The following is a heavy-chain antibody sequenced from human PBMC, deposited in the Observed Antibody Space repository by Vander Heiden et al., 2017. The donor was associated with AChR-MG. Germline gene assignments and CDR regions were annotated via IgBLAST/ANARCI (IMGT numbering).Heavy chain of an antibody. CDR2: SRNKANSYTT. D-gene: IGHD4-4*01. V-gene: IGHV3-72*01. CDR3: TRLTTGRRSYYGMDV. Sequence: EVQLVESGAGLVQPGGSLSLSCAASGFTLSDHNMDWVRQAPEKGLEWVGRSRNKANSYTTEYATSVKGRFTISRDDSKNSLYLQMNSLKTEDTALYYCTRLTTGRRSYYGMDVWGQGTTVTVSS. CDR1: GFTLSDHN. J-gene: IGHJ6*02.